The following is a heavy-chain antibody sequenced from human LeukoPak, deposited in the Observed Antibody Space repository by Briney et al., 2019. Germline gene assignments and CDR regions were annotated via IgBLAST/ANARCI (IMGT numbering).Heavy chain of an antibody. J-gene: IGHJ4*02. D-gene: IGHD6-19*01. V-gene: IGHV4-30-2*01. CDR1: GDSISSGDYS. Sequence: PSETLSLTCAVSGDSISSGDYSWSWIRQPPGKGLECIGYIFHTGNTYHNPSLKSRVTISIDRSKNQFSLKLSSVTAADTAVYYCARARESMAVSGSYFDYWGQGTLVTVSS. CDR2: IFHTGNT. CDR3: ARARESMAVSGSYFDY.